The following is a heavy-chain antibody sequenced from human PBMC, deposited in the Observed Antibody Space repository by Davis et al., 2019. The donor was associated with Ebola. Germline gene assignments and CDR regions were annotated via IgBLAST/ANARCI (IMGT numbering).Heavy chain of an antibody. CDR2: FYSGVST. J-gene: IGHJ4*02. D-gene: IGHD2-2*02. CDR3: AREGIDYTSSFDY. V-gene: IGHV3-66*02. CDR1: GFTVSSNY. Sequence: PGGSLRLSCAAFGFTVSSNYISWVRQAPGRGLEWVSVFYSGVSTYYADSVKGRFTISRDDSKNTVYLNMNSLRPEDTAIYYCAREGIDYTSSFDYWGQGTLVTVSS.